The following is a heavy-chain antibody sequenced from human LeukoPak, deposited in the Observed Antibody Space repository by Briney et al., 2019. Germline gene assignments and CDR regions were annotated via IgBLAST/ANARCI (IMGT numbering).Heavy chain of an antibody. CDR3: ARPYSYYMDL. CDR2: IYTSGST. CDR1: GGSISSGSYY. Sequence: SETLSLTCTVSGGSISSGSYYWSWIRQPAGKGLEWIGRIYTSGSTNYNPSLKSRVTISVDKSKNQFSLYLTSVTAADTAVYYCARPYSYYMDLWGKGTTVTVSS. J-gene: IGHJ6*03. V-gene: IGHV4-61*02. D-gene: IGHD2-21*01.